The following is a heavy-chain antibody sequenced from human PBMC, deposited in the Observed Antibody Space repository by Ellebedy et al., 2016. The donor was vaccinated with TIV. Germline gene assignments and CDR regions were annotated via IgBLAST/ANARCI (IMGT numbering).Heavy chain of an antibody. Sequence: GGSLRLXXAASGFTFSSYGMHWVRQAPGKGLEWVAIIWYDGSNKYYADSVKGRFTISRDNSKNTLYLQMNSPRAEDTAVYYCARAGYYYYDSSGYRDHYMDVWGKGTTVTVSS. J-gene: IGHJ6*03. CDR2: IWYDGSNK. CDR3: ARAGYYYYDSSGYRDHYMDV. V-gene: IGHV3-33*01. D-gene: IGHD3-22*01. CDR1: GFTFSSYG.